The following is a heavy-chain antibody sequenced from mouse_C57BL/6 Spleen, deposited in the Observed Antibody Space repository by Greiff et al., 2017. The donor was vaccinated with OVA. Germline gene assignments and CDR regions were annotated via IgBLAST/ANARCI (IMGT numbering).Heavy chain of an antibody. Sequence: EVKVEESGPGLVKPSQSLSLTCSVTGYSITSGYYWNWIRQFPGNKLEWMGYISYDGSNNYNPSLKNRISITRDTSKNQFFLKLNSVTTEDTATYYCALIYYDYDENYFDYWGQGTTLTVSS. CDR1: GYSITSGYY. D-gene: IGHD2-4*01. CDR2: ISYDGSN. CDR3: ALIYYDYDENYFDY. J-gene: IGHJ2*01. V-gene: IGHV3-6*01.